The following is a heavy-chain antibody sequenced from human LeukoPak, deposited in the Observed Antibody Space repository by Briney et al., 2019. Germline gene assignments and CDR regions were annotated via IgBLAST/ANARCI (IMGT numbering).Heavy chain of an antibody. D-gene: IGHD1-26*01. J-gene: IGHJ4*02. CDR1: GFTFTTYA. CDR2: ITGSGGSA. V-gene: IGHV3-23*01. Sequence: GGSLRLSCGASGFTFTTYAMTWVRQAPGKGLEWVSSITGSGGSAYYGDSVKGRFTISRDNAKNTLYLQMSSLRAEDTAVYYCARGPAANSGSYYVGDNWGQGSLVIVSS. CDR3: ARGPAANSGSYYVGDN.